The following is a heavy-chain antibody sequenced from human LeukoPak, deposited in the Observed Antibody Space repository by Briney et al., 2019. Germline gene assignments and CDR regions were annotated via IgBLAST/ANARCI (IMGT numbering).Heavy chain of an antibody. Sequence: SETLSLTCTVSGYSISSGYYWGWIRQPPGKGLEWIGSIYHSGSTYYNPSLKSRVTISVDRSKNQFSLKLSSVTAADTAVYYCARVVVEGTIFGVVIDVAYYMDVWGKGTTVTVSS. D-gene: IGHD3-3*01. CDR2: IYHSGST. J-gene: IGHJ6*03. CDR3: ARVVVEGTIFGVVIDVAYYMDV. CDR1: GYSISSGYY. V-gene: IGHV4-38-2*02.